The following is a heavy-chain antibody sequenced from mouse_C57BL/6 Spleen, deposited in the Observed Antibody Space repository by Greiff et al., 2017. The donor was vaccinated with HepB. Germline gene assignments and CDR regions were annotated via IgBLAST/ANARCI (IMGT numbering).Heavy chain of an antibody. J-gene: IGHJ2*01. Sequence: VQLQQSGPELVKPGASVKISCKASGYAFSSSWMNWVKQRPGKGLEWIGRIYPGDGDTNYNGKFKGKATLTADNSSSTAYMQLSSLTSEDSAVYFCAREGFITTVVATEFDYWGQGTTLTVSS. D-gene: IGHD1-1*01. CDR3: AREGFITTVVATEFDY. CDR2: IYPGDGDT. CDR1: GYAFSSSW. V-gene: IGHV1-82*01.